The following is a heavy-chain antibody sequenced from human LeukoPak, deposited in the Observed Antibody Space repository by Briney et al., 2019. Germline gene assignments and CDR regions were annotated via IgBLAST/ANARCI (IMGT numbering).Heavy chain of an antibody. CDR2: IYYSGST. J-gene: IGHJ5*02. Sequence: SETLSLTCTVSGGSISSSSYYWGWIRQPPGKGLEWIGSIYYSGSTYYNPSLKSRVTISVDTSQNQFSLKLSSVTAADTAVYYCARLTYYDFWSGYYTLSPSWFDPWGQGTLVTVSS. D-gene: IGHD3-3*01. V-gene: IGHV4-39*01. CDR1: GGSISSSSYY. CDR3: ARLTYYDFWSGYYTLSPSWFDP.